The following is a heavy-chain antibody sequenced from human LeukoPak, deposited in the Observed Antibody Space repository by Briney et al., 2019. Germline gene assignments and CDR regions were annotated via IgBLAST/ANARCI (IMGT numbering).Heavy chain of an antibody. CDR2: ISYDGSNE. CDR1: GFTFSSYG. J-gene: IGHJ4*02. D-gene: IGHD5-12*01. CDR3: AKGGYSPPNY. V-gene: IGHV3-30*18. Sequence: GGSLRLSCAASGFTFSSYGMHWVRQAPGKGLEWVAVISYDGSNEYYADSVKGRFTISRDNSKNTLYLQMNSLRAEDTAVYYCAKGGYSPPNYWGQGTLVTVSS.